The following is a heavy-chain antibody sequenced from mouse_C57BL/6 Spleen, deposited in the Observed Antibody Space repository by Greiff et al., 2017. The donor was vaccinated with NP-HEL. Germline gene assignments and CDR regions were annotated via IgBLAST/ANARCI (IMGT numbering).Heavy chain of an antibody. J-gene: IGHJ2*01. D-gene: IGHD2-10*01. CDR3: ARPYYGNYFDY. V-gene: IGHV1-26*01. Sequence: VHVKQSGPELVKPGASVKISCKASGYTFTDYYMNWVKQSHGKSLEWIGDINPNNGGTSYNQKFKGKATLTVDKSSSTAYMELRSLTSEDSAVYYCARPYYGNYFDYWGQGTTLTVSS. CDR1: GYTFTDYY. CDR2: INPNNGGT.